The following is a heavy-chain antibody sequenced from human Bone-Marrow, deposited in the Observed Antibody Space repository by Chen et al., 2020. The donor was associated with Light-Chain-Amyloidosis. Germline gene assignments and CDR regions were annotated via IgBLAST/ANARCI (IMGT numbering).Heavy chain of an antibody. J-gene: IGHJ5*02. D-gene: IGHD2-2*01. CDR2: ISWNSGSI. Sequence: EVQWVESGGGLVQPGRSLRLSCAASGFTFDDYAMHWVRQDPGEGLGWVSGISWNSGSIVYADSVKGRFTISRDNAKNSLYLQMSSLRAEGTALYYCAKDIIPAATGGWNWFDPWGQGTLVTVSS. V-gene: IGHV3-9*01. CDR1: GFTFDDYA. CDR3: AKDIIPAATGGWNWFDP.